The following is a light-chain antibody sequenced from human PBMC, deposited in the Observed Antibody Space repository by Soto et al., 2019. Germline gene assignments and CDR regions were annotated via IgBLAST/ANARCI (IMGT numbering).Light chain of an antibody. V-gene: IGKV3-20*01. CDR2: AAS. CDR1: QRVSNSL. CDR3: QTYGDSLFT. Sequence: EIVLTQSPGTLSLSPGERATLSCRASQRVSNSLVAWYQQKPGQAPRPLISAASIRTTGIPDRFSGSVSGIDFTLTISSLEPEDFAVYYCQTYGDSLFTFGPGTKVETK. J-gene: IGKJ3*01.